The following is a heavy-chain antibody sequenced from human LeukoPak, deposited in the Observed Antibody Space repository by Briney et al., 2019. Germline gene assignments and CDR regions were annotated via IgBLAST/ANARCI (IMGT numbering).Heavy chain of an antibody. D-gene: IGHD6-13*01. CDR3: ARQSYSSSWGSYYFDY. CDR1: GGSISSYY. Sequence: SETLSLTCTVSGGSISSYYWSWIRQPAGKGLEWIGRIYTSGSTNYNPSLKSRVTMSVDTPKNQFSLKLSSVTAADTAVFYCARQSYSSSWGSYYFDYWGQGTLVTVSS. J-gene: IGHJ4*02. V-gene: IGHV4-4*07. CDR2: IYTSGST.